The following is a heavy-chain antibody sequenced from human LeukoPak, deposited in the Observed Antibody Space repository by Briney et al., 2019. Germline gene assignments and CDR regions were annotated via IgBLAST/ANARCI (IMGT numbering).Heavy chain of an antibody. J-gene: IGHJ3*02. CDR3: ARPLRKGSWYAFDI. V-gene: IGHV4-59*01. Sequence: PSETLSLTCTVSGGSISSYYWSWIRQPPGKGLEWIGYIYYSGSSNYNPSLKSRVTISVDTSKNQFSPKLTSVTAADTAVYYCARPLRKGSWYAFDIWGQGTMVTVSS. CDR2: IYYSGSS. D-gene: IGHD6-13*01. CDR1: GGSISSYY.